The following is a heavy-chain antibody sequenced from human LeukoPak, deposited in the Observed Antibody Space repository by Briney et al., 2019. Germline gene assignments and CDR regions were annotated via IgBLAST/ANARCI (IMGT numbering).Heavy chain of an antibody. CDR1: GGSISSGGYY. J-gene: IGHJ4*02. CDR2: IYYSGST. Sequence: SETLSLTCTVSGGSISSGGYYWSWIRQHPGKGLEWIGYIYYSGSTYYNPSLKSRVTISVDTSKNQFSLKLSSVTAADTAVYYCARDRGGYGFIDYWGQGTLVTVSS. D-gene: IGHD5-24*01. CDR3: ARDRGGYGFIDY. V-gene: IGHV4-31*03.